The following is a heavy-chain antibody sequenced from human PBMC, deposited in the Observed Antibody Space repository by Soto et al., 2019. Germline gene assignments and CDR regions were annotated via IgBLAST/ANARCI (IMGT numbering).Heavy chain of an antibody. CDR3: AHRQGGYTWFDGDFDY. V-gene: IGHV2-5*02. Sequence: QITLKESGPTVVKPTQTLTLTCTFSGFSLSTSGVGVGWIRQPPGKALEYLGVIYWDDDRRYSPSLKSRVTITKDTSRNQVVLTMTNMDPVDTATYYCAHRQGGYTWFDGDFDYWGQGTLVTVSS. CDR1: GFSLSTSGVG. J-gene: IGHJ4*02. D-gene: IGHD1-1*01. CDR2: IYWDDDR.